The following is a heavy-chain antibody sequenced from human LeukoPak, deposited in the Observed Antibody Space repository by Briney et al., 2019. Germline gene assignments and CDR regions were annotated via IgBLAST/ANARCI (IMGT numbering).Heavy chain of an antibody. CDR3: ALYNWNDVAFDI. V-gene: IGHV1-2*02. D-gene: IGHD1-1*01. CDR2: INPNSGGT. Sequence: GASVKVPCKASGYTFTGYYMHWVRQAPGQGLEWMGWINPNSGGTNYAQKFQGRVTMTRDTSISTAYMELSRLRSDDTAVYYCALYNWNDVAFDIWGQGTMVTVSS. CDR1: GYTFTGYY. J-gene: IGHJ3*02.